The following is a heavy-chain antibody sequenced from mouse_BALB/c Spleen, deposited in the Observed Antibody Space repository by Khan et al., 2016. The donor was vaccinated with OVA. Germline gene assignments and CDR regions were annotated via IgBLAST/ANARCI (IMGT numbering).Heavy chain of an antibody. D-gene: IGHD1-1*01. CDR1: GYTFTNYG. J-gene: IGHJ3*01. CDR3: ARGLSYYGSWFAY. V-gene: IGHV9-3-1*01. Sequence: QIQLVQSGPELKKPGETVKISCKASGYTFTNYGMNWVKQAPGKALKWMGWINTYTGEPTYADDFKGRFAFSLETSASTAYLQINNLKNEDTVTYLCARGLSYYGSWFAYWGQGTLVTVSA. CDR2: INTYTGEP.